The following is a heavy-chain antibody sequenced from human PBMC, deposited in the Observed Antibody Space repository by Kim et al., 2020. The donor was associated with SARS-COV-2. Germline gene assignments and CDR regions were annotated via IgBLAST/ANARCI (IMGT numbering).Heavy chain of an antibody. CDR3: AKAWGSYSRGTATFDI. D-gene: IGHD6-13*01. CDR1: GFTFDDYA. Sequence: GGSLRLSCAASGFTFDDYAMHWVRQAPGKGLEWVSGISWNSGSIGYADSVKGRFNISRDNAKNSLYLQMNSLRAEDTALYYCAKAWGSYSRGTATFDIWG. CDR2: ISWNSGSI. V-gene: IGHV3-9*01. J-gene: IGHJ3*02.